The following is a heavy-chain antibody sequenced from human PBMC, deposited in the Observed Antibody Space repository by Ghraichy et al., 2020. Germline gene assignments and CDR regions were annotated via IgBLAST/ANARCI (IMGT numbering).Heavy chain of an antibody. CDR1: GGSISSGGLY. Sequence: SETLSLTCTVSGGSISSGGLYWSWICQLPGKGLEFIGYIHYSGSTYYNPSLESRLTISLDTSKSQFSLRLSSVTAADTALYYCATRGFYNSRGFFDSWGQGTLVTVSP. CDR2: IHYSGST. V-gene: IGHV4-31*03. D-gene: IGHD5-24*01. CDR3: ATRGFYNSRGFFDS. J-gene: IGHJ4*02.